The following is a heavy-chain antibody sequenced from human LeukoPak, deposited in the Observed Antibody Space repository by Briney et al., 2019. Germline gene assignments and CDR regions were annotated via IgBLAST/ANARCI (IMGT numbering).Heavy chain of an antibody. V-gene: IGHV1-2*04. Sequence: ASVKVSCKASGYTFTGYYMHWVRQAPGQGLEWMGWINPNSGGTNYAQKFQGWVTMTRDTSISTAYMELSRLRSDDTAVYYCARDPSPKYQLLSRYYYYGMDVWGQGTTVTVSS. CDR3: ARDPSPKYQLLSRYYYYGMDV. CDR2: INPNSGGT. J-gene: IGHJ6*02. CDR1: GYTFTGYY. D-gene: IGHD2-2*01.